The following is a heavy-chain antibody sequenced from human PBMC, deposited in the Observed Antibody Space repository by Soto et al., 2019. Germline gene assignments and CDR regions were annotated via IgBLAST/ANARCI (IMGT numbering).Heavy chain of an antibody. Sequence: TSETLSLTCQVSGAPLRSGDYYWNWIRQLPGKGLEWIGYIYYTRVTSYNPSLKSRVTMSVDTSKQQFSLKMNSVTAADTAVYFCARAAATGHPVVPDFWGQGALVTVSS. V-gene: IGHV4-31*03. CDR2: IYYTRVT. CDR3: ARAAATGHPVVPDF. D-gene: IGHD6-13*01. CDR1: GAPLRSGDYY. J-gene: IGHJ4*02.